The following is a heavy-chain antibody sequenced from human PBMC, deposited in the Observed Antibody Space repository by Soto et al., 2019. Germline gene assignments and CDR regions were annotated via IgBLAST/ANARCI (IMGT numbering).Heavy chain of an antibody. J-gene: IGHJ5*02. CDR1: GFSLSTSGVG. D-gene: IGHD3-10*01. CDR2: IYWDDDK. CDR3: AHPWGYGSGNWFDP. Sequence: QITLKESGPTLVKPTQTLTLTCTFSGFSLSTSGVGVGWIRQPPGKALEWLALIYWDDDKRYSPSLQSRLTITKDTSKNQVLLTMTDMDPVDIATYYCAHPWGYGSGNWFDPWGQGTLVTVSS. V-gene: IGHV2-5*02.